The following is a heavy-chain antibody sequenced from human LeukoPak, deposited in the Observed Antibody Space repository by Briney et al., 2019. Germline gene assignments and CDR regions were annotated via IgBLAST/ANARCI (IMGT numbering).Heavy chain of an antibody. V-gene: IGHV3-64*01. D-gene: IGHD2-15*01. J-gene: IGHJ3*02. CDR1: GFTFSSYA. CDR3: ASLAANYAFDI. Sequence: TGGSLRLSCAASGFTFSSYAMHLVRQAPGKGLEYVSAISSNGGSTYYANSVKGRFTISRDNSKNTLYLQMGSLRAEDMAVYYCASLAANYAFDIWGQGTMVTVSS. CDR2: ISSNGGST.